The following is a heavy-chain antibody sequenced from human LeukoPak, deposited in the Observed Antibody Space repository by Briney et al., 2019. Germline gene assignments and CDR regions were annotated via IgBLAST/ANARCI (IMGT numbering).Heavy chain of an antibody. Sequence: GGSLRLSCAASGFTVSSNYMSWVRQAPGKGLEWVAVIWYDGSNKYYADSVKGRFTISRDNSKNTLYLQMNSLRAEDTAVYYCARDSGSYFLDYWGQGTLVTVSS. J-gene: IGHJ4*02. CDR3: ARDSGSYFLDY. D-gene: IGHD1-26*01. CDR2: IWYDGSNK. CDR1: GFTVSSNY. V-gene: IGHV3-33*08.